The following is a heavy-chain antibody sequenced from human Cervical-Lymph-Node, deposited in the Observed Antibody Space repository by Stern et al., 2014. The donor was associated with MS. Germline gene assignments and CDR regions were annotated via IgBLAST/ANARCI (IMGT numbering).Heavy chain of an antibody. CDR2: IYPGDSDT. J-gene: IGHJ4*02. D-gene: IGHD2-15*01. Sequence: VQLVQSGAEVKKPGESLKISCKGSGYNFTSYWIGWGRQMPGKGLEWMGIIYPGDSDTRYSPSFQGQGPISADKSTSTAYLQWSSLKASDTAMYYCARLDCSGGSCYSGDFDYWGQGTLVTVSS. CDR3: ARLDCSGGSCYSGDFDY. CDR1: GYNFTSYW. V-gene: IGHV5-51*01.